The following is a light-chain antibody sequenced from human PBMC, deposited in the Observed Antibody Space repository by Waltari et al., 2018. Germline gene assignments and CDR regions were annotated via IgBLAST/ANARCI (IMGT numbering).Light chain of an antibody. CDR3: QQYYSTPGT. V-gene: IGKV4-1*01. CDR1: QSVLYSSNNKNY. J-gene: IGKJ1*01. Sequence: DIVMTQSPDSLAVSLGERATTNCKSSQSVLYSSNNKNYLAWYQQKPGQHPKLLIYWASTRESGVPERFSGSGSGTDFTLTISSLQVEDVAVYYCQQYYSTPGTFGQGTKVEIK. CDR2: WAS.